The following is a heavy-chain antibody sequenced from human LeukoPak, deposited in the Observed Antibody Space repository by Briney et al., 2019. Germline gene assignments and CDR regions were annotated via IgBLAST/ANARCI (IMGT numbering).Heavy chain of an antibody. Sequence: PGGSLRLSCAASGFTFDDYGMSWVRQAPGKGLEWVSGINWNGGSTGYADSVKGRFTISRDNAKNSLYLQMNSLRAEDTALYYCARHPYDFWSGYSLFDYWGQGTLVTVSS. CDR3: ARHPYDFWSGYSLFDY. D-gene: IGHD3-3*01. CDR2: INWNGGST. CDR1: GFTFDDYG. J-gene: IGHJ4*02. V-gene: IGHV3-20*04.